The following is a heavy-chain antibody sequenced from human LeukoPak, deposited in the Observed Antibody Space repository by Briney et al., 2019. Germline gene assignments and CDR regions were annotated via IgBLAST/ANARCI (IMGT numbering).Heavy chain of an antibody. CDR1: GFTFDDYA. V-gene: IGHV3-9*01. J-gene: IGHJ5*02. CDR2: ISWNSGSI. Sequence: RRSLRLSCAASGFTFDDYAMHWVRQAPGKGLEWVSGISWNSGSIGYADSVKGRFTISRDNAKNSLYLQMNSLRAEDTALYYCAKDIRPYCSSTSCYTNWFDPWGQGTLVTVSS. CDR3: AKDIRPYCSSTSCYTNWFDP. D-gene: IGHD2-2*01.